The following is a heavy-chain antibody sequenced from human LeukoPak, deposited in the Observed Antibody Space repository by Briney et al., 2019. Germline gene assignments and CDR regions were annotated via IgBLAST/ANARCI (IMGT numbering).Heavy chain of an antibody. CDR3: ARGLGGGTPTDAFDI. Sequence: GGSLRLSCAASGFTFSSYSMNWVRQAPGKGLEWVSSISSSSSYIYYADSVKGRFTISRDNAKNSLYLQMNSLRAEDTAVYYCARGLGGGTPTDAFDIWGQGTMVTVSS. CDR1: GFTFSSYS. CDR2: ISSSSSYI. J-gene: IGHJ3*02. D-gene: IGHD2-15*01. V-gene: IGHV3-21*01.